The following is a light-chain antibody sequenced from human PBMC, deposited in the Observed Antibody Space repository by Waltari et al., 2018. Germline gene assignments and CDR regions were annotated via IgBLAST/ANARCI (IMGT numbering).Light chain of an antibody. Sequence: SYELTQPPSVSLSPGQTARITCSGDALPKQYAYWYQQKPGQAPVLGIFKDSERPSGVPGRFSGSSSETTVALTISGVQAEDEADYYCQSADSSGTDVVFGGGTKLTVL. CDR1: ALPKQY. CDR2: KDS. CDR3: QSADSSGTDVV. V-gene: IGLV3-25*03. J-gene: IGLJ2*01.